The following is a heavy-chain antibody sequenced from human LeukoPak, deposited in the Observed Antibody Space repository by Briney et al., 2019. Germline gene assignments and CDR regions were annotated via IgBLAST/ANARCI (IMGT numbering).Heavy chain of an antibody. J-gene: IGHJ5*02. D-gene: IGHD3-10*01. CDR2: ISSSSSYT. CDR3: TTDGRSWFDP. Sequence: GGSLRLSCAASGFTFSDYYMSWIRQAPGKGLEWVSYISSSSSYTNYADSVKGRFTISRDNAKNSLYPQMNSLRAEDTAVYYCTTDGRSWFDPWGQGTLVTVSS. V-gene: IGHV3-11*05. CDR1: GFTFSDYY.